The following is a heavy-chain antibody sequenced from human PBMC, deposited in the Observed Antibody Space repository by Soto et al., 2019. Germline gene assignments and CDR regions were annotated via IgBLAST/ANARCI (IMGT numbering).Heavy chain of an antibody. CDR1: GGSISSGGYY. Sequence: ASETLSLTCTVSGGSISSGGYYWSWIRQHPGKGLEWIGYIYYSGSTYYNPSLKSRVTISVDTSKNQFSLKLSSVTAADTAVYYCARFPAEGHYDILTGYYKGPYFDYWGQGTLVTVSS. V-gene: IGHV4-31*03. CDR2: IYYSGST. J-gene: IGHJ4*02. D-gene: IGHD3-9*01. CDR3: ARFPAEGHYDILTGYYKGPYFDY.